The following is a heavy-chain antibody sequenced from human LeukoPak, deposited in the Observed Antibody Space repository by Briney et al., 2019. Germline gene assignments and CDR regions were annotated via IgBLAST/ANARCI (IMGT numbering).Heavy chain of an antibody. CDR3: ARSRGTFFPHDY. Sequence: GGSLRLSCAASGFTFITYSMNWVRQAPGKGLEWVSYISSSSSTIYYADSVKGRFTISRDNAKNSLYLQMNSLRDEDTAVYYCARSRGTFFPHDYWGQGTLVTVTS. D-gene: IGHD3-10*01. CDR1: GFTFITYS. CDR2: ISSSSSTI. J-gene: IGHJ4*02. V-gene: IGHV3-48*02.